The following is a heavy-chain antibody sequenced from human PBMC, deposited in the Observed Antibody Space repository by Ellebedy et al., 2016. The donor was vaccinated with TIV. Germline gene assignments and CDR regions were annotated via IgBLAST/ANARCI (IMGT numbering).Heavy chain of an antibody. D-gene: IGHD1-26*01. CDR3: ARDREGAAYFDY. J-gene: IGHJ4*02. CDR1: GFSFSSYW. V-gene: IGHV3-74*01. CDR2: ITSDGSGK. Sequence: GESLKISCVASGFSFSSYWMHWVRQPPGKGLEWVSRITSDGSGKNYADAVKGRFTISRDNSKNTLYLQMNSLRAEDTAVYYCARDREGAAYFDYWGQGTLVTVSS.